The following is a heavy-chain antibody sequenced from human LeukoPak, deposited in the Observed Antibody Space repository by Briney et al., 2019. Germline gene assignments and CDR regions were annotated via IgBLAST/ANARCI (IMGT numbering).Heavy chain of an antibody. D-gene: IGHD3-3*01. CDR1: GFTFIKYA. CDR2: ISGSGRTT. V-gene: IGHV3-23*01. Sequence: GGSLRLSCETSGFTFIKYAMIWVRQAPGKGLEWVSDISGSGRTTYYAVSVKGRFIISRDNSNNTVYLQMNSLRAEDTAVYFCARDVGYVGVVIIGGFDYWGQGTLVTVSS. CDR3: ARDVGYVGVVIIGGFDY. J-gene: IGHJ4*02.